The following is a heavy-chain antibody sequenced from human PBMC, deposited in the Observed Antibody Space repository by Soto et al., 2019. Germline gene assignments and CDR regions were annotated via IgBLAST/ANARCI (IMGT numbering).Heavy chain of an antibody. CDR2: ISGSGGST. CDR1: GFTFSSYA. Sequence: EVQLLESGGGLVQPGGSLRLSCAASGFTFSSYAMSWVRQAPGKGLEWVSAISGSGGSTYYADSVKGRFTISRDNSKNTLYPQMNSLRAEDTAVYYCAKSLNTYYYDSSGYVIDTYFDYWGQGTLVTVSS. V-gene: IGHV3-23*01. CDR3: AKSLNTYYYDSSGYVIDTYFDY. J-gene: IGHJ4*02. D-gene: IGHD3-22*01.